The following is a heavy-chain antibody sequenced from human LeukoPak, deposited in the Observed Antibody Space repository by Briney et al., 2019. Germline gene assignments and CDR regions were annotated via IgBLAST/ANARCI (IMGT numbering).Heavy chain of an antibody. CDR2: IYHSGST. Sequence: SETLSLTCTVSSYSISNDYYWGWIRQPPGKGLEWIGSIYHSGSTYYNPSLKSRVTISVDTSKNQFSLKLSSVTAADTAVYYCARDHGGSSGGYFDYWGQGTLVTVSS. V-gene: IGHV4-38-2*02. CDR3: ARDHGGSSGGYFDY. J-gene: IGHJ4*02. D-gene: IGHD4-23*01. CDR1: SYSISNDYY.